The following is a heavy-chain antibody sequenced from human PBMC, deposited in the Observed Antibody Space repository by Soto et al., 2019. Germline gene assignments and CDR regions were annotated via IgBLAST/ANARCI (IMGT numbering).Heavy chain of an antibody. CDR1: SGPTSSHN. CDR3: VRQGIGNLHGLVDV. V-gene: IGHV4-59*08. CDR2: VYSTGGT. Sequence: QVQLQQSGPGLVKPSETLSLTCSVSSGPTSSHNWGWIRQTPGRGLEWIGYVYSTGGTSYNPSLNTRVTISAETSTNHIALTLTSVTAADTAVYYCVRQGIGNLHGLVDVWGQGTTVRVSS. D-gene: IGHD1-1*01. J-gene: IGHJ6*02.